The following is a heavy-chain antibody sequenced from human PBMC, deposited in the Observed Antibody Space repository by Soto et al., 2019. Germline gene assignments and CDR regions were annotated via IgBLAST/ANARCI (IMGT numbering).Heavy chain of an antibody. CDR2: ISGNGGST. CDR1: GFTFSNYA. Sequence: GGSLRLSCAASGFTFSNYAMSWVRQAPGKGLEWVSRISGNGGSTYYADSVKGRFTISRDNSKNTLYLQMNRLRAEDTALYYCAKGIAVGGSPYGMDVWGQGTTVTVSS. D-gene: IGHD6-19*01. J-gene: IGHJ6*02. CDR3: AKGIAVGGSPYGMDV. V-gene: IGHV3-23*01.